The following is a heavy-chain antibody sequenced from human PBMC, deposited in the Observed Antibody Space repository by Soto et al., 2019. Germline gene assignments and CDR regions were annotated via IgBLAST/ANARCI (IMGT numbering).Heavy chain of an antibody. CDR2: IFPSGTT. D-gene: IGHD3-16*01. Sequence: SETLSLTCGVSGGSLSGATYSWNWIRQPPGKGLEWIGYIFPSGTTYYNPSLKSRVTISIDVSKNQFSLHLSSVTAADTAVYYCVRSLGWLQHSWFDPWGQGIPVTVSS. J-gene: IGHJ5*02. CDR1: GGSLSGATYS. V-gene: IGHV4-30-2*01. CDR3: VRSLGWLQHSWFDP.